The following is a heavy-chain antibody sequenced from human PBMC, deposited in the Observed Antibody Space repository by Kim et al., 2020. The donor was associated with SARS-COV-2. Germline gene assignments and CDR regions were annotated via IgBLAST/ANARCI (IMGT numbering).Heavy chain of an antibody. J-gene: IGHJ4*02. D-gene: IGHD4-17*01. CDR3: APINGGYSDFDY. V-gene: IGHV4-34*01. CDR2: GRI. Sequence: GRIHYNPSLKSQLTISADTSRRQFSLTLSSVTAADTAVYYCAPINGGYSDFDYWGQGSLVTVS.